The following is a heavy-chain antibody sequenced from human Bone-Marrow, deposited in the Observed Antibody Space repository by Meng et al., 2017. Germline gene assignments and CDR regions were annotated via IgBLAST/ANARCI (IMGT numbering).Heavy chain of an antibody. CDR1: GGTVSRYA. CDR3: ARDEDISAAGKLFGDY. V-gene: IGHV1-2*06. Sequence: QVRLVDAGAAVKKPGSWVKVSCKASGGTVSRYAISWVRQAPGQGLEWMGRINPKSGDTHYAQKFQARVTMTGDTSISTAYMELSGLRSDDTAMYYCARDEDISAAGKLFGDYWGQGTLVTVSS. J-gene: IGHJ4*02. CDR2: INPKSGDT. D-gene: IGHD6-25*01.